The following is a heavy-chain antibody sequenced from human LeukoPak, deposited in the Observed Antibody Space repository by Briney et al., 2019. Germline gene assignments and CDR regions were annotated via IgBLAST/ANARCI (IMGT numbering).Heavy chain of an antibody. Sequence: GRSLRLSCAASGFTFSSYAMHWVRQAPGKGLEWVAVISYDGSNKYYADSVKGRFTISRDNSKNTLYLQMNSLRAEDTAVYYCARGIVYGDYAGGSFDYWGQGTLVTVSS. V-gene: IGHV3-30*04. CDR2: ISYDGSNK. CDR1: GFTFSSYA. J-gene: IGHJ4*02. CDR3: ARGIVYGDYAGGSFDY. D-gene: IGHD4-17*01.